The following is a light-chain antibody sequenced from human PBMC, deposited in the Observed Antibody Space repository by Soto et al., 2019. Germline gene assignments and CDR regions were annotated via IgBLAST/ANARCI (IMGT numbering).Light chain of an antibody. CDR2: GAT. CDR3: QQYAGTPT. V-gene: IGKV3-20*01. CDR1: DSVHSSY. Sequence: EIVLTQSPGTLCSSPGERATLSCRASDSVHSSYAAWYQQTPGQTPRLLIHGATSRAPGVPDRFSASESGTDFTLTISRLEPEDFAVYYRQQYAGTPTVGQGTRLEIK. J-gene: IGKJ5*01.